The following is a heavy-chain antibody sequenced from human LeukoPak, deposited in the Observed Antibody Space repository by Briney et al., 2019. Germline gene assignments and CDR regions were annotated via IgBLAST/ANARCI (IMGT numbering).Heavy chain of an antibody. J-gene: IGHJ4*02. Sequence: SVRVSCKTSGYTFSNFGINWVRQAPGQGLEWMGWISGNNDNPNYGQKFQGRFTVTTDSSTSTAYMELRNLRFDDTAVYYCARDGTSTDDYWGQGTLVTVSS. V-gene: IGHV1-18*01. CDR1: GYTFSNFG. D-gene: IGHD2-2*01. CDR2: ISGNNDNP. CDR3: ARDGTSTDDY.